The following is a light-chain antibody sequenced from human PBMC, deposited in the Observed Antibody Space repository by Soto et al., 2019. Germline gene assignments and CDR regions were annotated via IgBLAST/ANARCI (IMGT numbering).Light chain of an antibody. CDR2: DAS. Sequence: DIQMTQSPSTLSASVGDRVTITCRASQSISSWLAWYQQKPGKAPKLLIYDASSLESGVPSRFSGSGSGTEFTLTISSLPPDDYATYYCQQYNSYPLTFGGGTKVEIK. J-gene: IGKJ4*01. CDR1: QSISSW. CDR3: QQYNSYPLT. V-gene: IGKV1-5*01.